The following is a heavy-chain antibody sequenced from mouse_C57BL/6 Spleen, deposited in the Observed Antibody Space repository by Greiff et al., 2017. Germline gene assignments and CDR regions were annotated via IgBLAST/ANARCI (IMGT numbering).Heavy chain of an antibody. CDR3: ARSRVYDGYPYYAMDY. D-gene: IGHD2-3*01. Sequence: QVQLQQPGAELVKPGASVQMSCKASGYTFTSYWITWVKQRPGQGLEWIGDIYPGSGSTNYNEKFKSKATLTVDTSSSTAYMQLSSLTSEDSAVYYCARSRVYDGYPYYAMDYWGQGTSVTVSS. CDR1: GYTFTSYW. J-gene: IGHJ4*01. CDR2: IYPGSGST. V-gene: IGHV1-55*01.